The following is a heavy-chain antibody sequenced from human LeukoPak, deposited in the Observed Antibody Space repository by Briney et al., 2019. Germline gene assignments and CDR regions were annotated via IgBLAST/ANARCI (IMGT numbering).Heavy chain of an antibody. CDR2: IYYSGST. CDR1: SGSISGHY. V-gene: IGHV4-59*11. D-gene: IGHD6-13*01. Sequence: SETLSLTCTVSSGSISGHYWSWIRQPPGKGLEWIGYIYYSGSTNYNPSLKSRVTISVDTSKNQFSLKLSSVTAADTAVYYCARDYGYSSSWRDAFDIWGQGTMVTVSS. CDR3: ARDYGYSSSWRDAFDI. J-gene: IGHJ3*02.